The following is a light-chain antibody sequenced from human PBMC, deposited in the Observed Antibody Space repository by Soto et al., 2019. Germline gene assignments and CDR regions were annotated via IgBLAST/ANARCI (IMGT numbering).Light chain of an antibody. CDR2: RNN. Sequence: QSVLTQPTSASGTPGQRVTISCFGSSSNNGSNYVYWYQQLPGTAPKLLIYRNNQRPSGVPDRFSGSKSGTSASLAISGLRSEDEADYYCAAWDQSLSGPVFGTGPKVTVL. V-gene: IGLV1-47*01. J-gene: IGLJ1*01. CDR3: AAWDQSLSGPV. CDR1: SSNNGSNY.